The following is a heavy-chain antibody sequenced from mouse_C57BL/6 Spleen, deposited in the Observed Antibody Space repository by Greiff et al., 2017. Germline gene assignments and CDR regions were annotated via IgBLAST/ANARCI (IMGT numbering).Heavy chain of an antibody. J-gene: IGHJ3*01. D-gene: IGHD1-1*01. CDR1: GYTFTSYW. CDR3: ARSRITTVVDSVAY. V-gene: IGHV1-50*01. CDR2: IDPSDSYT. Sequence: QVQLQQSGAELVKPGASVKLSCKASGYTFTSYWMQWVKQRPGQGLEWIGEIDPSDSYTNYNQKFKGKATLTVDTSSSTAYMQLSSLTSEDSAVYYCARSRITTVVDSVAYWGQGTLVTVSA.